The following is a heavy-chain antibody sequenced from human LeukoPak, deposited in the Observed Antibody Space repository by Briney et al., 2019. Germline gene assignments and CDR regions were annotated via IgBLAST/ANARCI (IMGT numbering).Heavy chain of an antibody. V-gene: IGHV3-74*01. CDR2: IKTGGSDT. Sequence: GGSLRLSCAASGFTFSRYWMNWVRQAPGRGLVWVSRIKTGGSDTAYADSVKGRFTISRDNAKNTLYLQMNSLRPEDTAVYYCAFHNSSGNFGYWGQGTLVTVSS. CDR1: GFTFSRYW. J-gene: IGHJ4*02. D-gene: IGHD2/OR15-2a*01. CDR3: AFHNSSGNFGY.